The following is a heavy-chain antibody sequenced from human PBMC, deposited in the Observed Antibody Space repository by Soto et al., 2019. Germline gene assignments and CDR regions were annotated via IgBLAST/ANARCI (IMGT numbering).Heavy chain of an antibody. Sequence: ASETLSLTCTVSGGSVSNSYWGWIRQPPGKGLEWVAYVYYSGSTSYNPSLGSRVTISVDKSKNQFSLKMTSVTGADTAVYYCARGRSHEWELLVQYFDYWGQGTLVTV. V-gene: IGHV4-59*02. D-gene: IGHD1-26*01. J-gene: IGHJ4*02. CDR2: VYYSGST. CDR3: ARGRSHEWELLVQYFDY. CDR1: GGSVSNSY.